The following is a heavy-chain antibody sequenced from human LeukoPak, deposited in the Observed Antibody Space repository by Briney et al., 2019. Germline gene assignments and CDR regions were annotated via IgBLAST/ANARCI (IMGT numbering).Heavy chain of an antibody. Sequence: QASETLSLTCAVSGGSISSYYWSWIRQPPGKGLGWIGYIYYSGSTNYNPSLKSRVTISVDTSKNQFSLKLSSVTAADTAVYYCARRSGDGKRDAFDIWGQGTMVTVSS. CDR1: GGSISSYY. J-gene: IGHJ3*02. CDR2: IYYSGST. CDR3: ARRSGDGKRDAFDI. V-gene: IGHV4-59*08. D-gene: IGHD5-24*01.